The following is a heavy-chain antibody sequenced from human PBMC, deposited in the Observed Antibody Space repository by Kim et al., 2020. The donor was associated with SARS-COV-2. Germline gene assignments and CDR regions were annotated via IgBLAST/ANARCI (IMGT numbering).Heavy chain of an antibody. J-gene: IGHJ3*02. V-gene: IGHV3-30*18. CDR2: ISYDGSNK. CDR3: AKGGYNSGHAFDI. Sequence: GGSLRLSCAASGFTFSNYGMHWVRQAPGKGLEWVIIISYDGSNKYYADSVKGRFTISRDNSKNTLFLQMNSLRAEDTAVYYCAKGGYNSGHAFDIWGQGT. D-gene: IGHD5-18*01. CDR1: GFTFSNYG.